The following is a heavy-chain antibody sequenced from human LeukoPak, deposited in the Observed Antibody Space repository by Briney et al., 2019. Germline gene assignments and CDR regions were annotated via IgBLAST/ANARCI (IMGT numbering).Heavy chain of an antibody. CDR1: GGSISSGSYY. CDR2: IYTSGST. J-gene: IGHJ6*02. D-gene: IGHD3-3*01. V-gene: IGHV4-61*02. CDR3: ARGRDDFWRNYSYYYGMDV. Sequence: SETLSLTCTVSGGSISSGSYYWSWIRQPAGKGLEWIGRIYTSGSTNYNPSLKSRVTISVDTSKNQFSLKLSSVTAADTAVYYCARGRDDFWRNYSYYYGMDVWGQGTTVTVSS.